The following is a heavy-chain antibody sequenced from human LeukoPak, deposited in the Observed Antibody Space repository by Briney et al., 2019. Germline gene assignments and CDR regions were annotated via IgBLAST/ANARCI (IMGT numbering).Heavy chain of an antibody. Sequence: GGSLRLSCAASGFTFSNAWMSWVRQAPGKGLEWVGRIKSKTDGGTTDYAAPVKGRFTISRDDSKNTLYLQMNSLKTEDTAVYYCITLGQRGYYGMDVWGQGTTVTVSS. J-gene: IGHJ6*02. CDR2: IKSKTDGGTT. CDR1: GFTFSNAW. CDR3: ITLGQRGYYGMDV. D-gene: IGHD7-27*01. V-gene: IGHV3-15*01.